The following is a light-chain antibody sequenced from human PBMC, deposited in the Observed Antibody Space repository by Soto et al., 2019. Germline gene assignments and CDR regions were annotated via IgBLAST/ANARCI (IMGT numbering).Light chain of an antibody. CDR2: EVS. CDR1: SSDVGGYNF. CDR3: SSYPGISTLV. Sequence: QSALTQPASVSGSPGQSITISCTGTSSDVGGYNFVSCYRQYPGKAPKLMIYEVSNRPSGVSNRFSGSKSGNTASLTISGLQAEDEADYYCSSYPGISTLVFGPGTKVTVL. J-gene: IGLJ1*01. V-gene: IGLV2-14*01.